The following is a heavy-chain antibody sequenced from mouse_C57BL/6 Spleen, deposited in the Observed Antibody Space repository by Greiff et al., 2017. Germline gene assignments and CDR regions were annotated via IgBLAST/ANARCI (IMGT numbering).Heavy chain of an antibody. Sequence: DVQLVESEGGLVQPGSSMKLSCTASGFTFSDYYMAWVRQVPEKGLEWVANINYDGSSTYYLDSLKSRFIISRDNAKNILYLQMSSLKSEDTATYYCAREVVDAMDYWGQGTSVTVSS. CDR3: AREVVDAMDY. J-gene: IGHJ4*01. V-gene: IGHV5-16*01. D-gene: IGHD1-1*01. CDR1: GFTFSDYY. CDR2: INYDGSST.